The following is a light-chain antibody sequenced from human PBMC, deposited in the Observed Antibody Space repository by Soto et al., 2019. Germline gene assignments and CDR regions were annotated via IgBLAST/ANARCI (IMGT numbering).Light chain of an antibody. J-gene: IGKJ4*01. Sequence: EIVMTRSPATLSVSPGERATLSCRASQSIANRLAWYQQKPGQAPRLLIYGASTRATGVPARFSGSGSGTEFTLTISSLQSEDFAVYYCQQYNNWLALTFGGGTKVEIK. V-gene: IGKV3-15*01. CDR2: GAS. CDR1: QSIANR. CDR3: QQYNNWLALT.